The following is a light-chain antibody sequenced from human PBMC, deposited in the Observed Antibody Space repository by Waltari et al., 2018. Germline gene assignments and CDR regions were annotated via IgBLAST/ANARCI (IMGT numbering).Light chain of an antibody. CDR3: QQRSHWSYT. J-gene: IGKJ2*01. Sequence: EIVLTQSPATLSLSPGERATLSCRASQSVSSYLAWYQQKPGQAPRLLIYDASNRATGIPPRFSGSGSWTYFTLTISCLEPEDFAVYYCQQRSHWSYTFGQGTKLEIK. V-gene: IGKV3-11*01. CDR2: DAS. CDR1: QSVSSY.